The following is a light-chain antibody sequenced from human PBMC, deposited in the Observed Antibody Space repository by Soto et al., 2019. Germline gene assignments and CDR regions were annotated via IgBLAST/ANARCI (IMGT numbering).Light chain of an antibody. Sequence: IVMPPSPDTLSVSPWERAPLSCRASQSVSSSYLAWYQQKPGQAPRLLIYDASNRATGIPARFSGSGSGTDFTLTISSLEPEDFAVYYCQQRSNWPLTFGRGTKVDIK. V-gene: IGKV3D-20*02. CDR2: DAS. CDR3: QQRSNWPLT. J-gene: IGKJ4*01. CDR1: QSVSSSY.